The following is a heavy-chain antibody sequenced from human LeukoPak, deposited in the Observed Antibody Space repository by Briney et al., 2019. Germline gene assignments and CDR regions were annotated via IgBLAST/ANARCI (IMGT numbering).Heavy chain of an antibody. CDR3: VRDRELNY. J-gene: IGHJ4*02. V-gene: IGHV4-34*01. Sequence: KPSETLSLTCAVYGGSFSGYYWSWIRQPPGKGLEWIGEINHSGSTNYNPSHKSRVTIPVDTPKNQFSLKLSSVTAADTAVYYCVRDRELNYWGQGILVTVSS. D-gene: IGHD3-10*01. CDR1: GGSFSGYY. CDR2: INHSGST.